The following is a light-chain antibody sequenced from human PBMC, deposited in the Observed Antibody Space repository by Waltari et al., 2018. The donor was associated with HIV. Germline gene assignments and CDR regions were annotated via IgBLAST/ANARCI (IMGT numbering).Light chain of an antibody. CDR3: QSYDSSLRGIL. CDR2: DNT. CDR1: SSNIGAGFA. V-gene: IGLV1-40*01. J-gene: IGLJ2*01. Sequence: QSVLTQPPSVPGAPGQRVTIPCTGSSSNIGAGFAVPCSPQLPGTATKLIVYDNTNRPSGVPYRFSGSKSGTSASLGITGLQSEDEADYYCQSYDSSLRGILFGGGTKLTVL.